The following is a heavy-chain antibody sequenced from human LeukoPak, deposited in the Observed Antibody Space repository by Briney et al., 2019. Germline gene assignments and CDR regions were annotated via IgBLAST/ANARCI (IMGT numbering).Heavy chain of an antibody. J-gene: IGHJ3*02. V-gene: IGHV3-74*01. Sequence: GGSLRLSCAASGFTFSSYWMHWVRQAPGKGLVWVSRINSDGSSTSYADSVKGRFTISRDDAKNTLYLQMNSLRAEDTAVYYCASTTVTIDAFDIWGQGTMVTVSS. D-gene: IGHD4-17*01. CDR2: INSDGSST. CDR1: GFTFSSYW. CDR3: ASTTVTIDAFDI.